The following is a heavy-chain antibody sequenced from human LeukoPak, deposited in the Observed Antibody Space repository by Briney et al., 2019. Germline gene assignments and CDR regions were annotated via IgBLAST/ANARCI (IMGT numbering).Heavy chain of an antibody. CDR3: AKATKYSSSWSTMDV. J-gene: IGHJ6*04. CDR1: GFTFSDYY. Sequence: GGSLRLSCAASGFTFSDYYMSWIRQAPGKGLEWVSYISSSGSTIYYADSVKGRFTISRDNAKNSLYLQMNSLRAEDTALYYCAKATKYSSSWSTMDVWGKGTTVTISS. CDR2: ISSSGSTI. D-gene: IGHD6-13*01. V-gene: IGHV3-11*01.